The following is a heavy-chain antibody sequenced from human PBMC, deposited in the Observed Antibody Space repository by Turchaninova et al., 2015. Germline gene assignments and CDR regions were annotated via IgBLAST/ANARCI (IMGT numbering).Heavy chain of an antibody. CDR3: ARGTHGWHFDY. V-gene: IGHV4-30-4*08. Sequence: QVQLQESGPGLVKPSQTLSLTCTVSGGSISSGDYNWSLFRQPPGKGLEWSGYIYYSGSTYYNPALKSRVIISVDTSKNQFSLKLSSVTAADTAVYYCARGTHGWHFDYWGQGTLVIVSS. CDR2: IYYSGST. D-gene: IGHD6-19*01. J-gene: IGHJ4*02. CDR1: GGSISSGDYN.